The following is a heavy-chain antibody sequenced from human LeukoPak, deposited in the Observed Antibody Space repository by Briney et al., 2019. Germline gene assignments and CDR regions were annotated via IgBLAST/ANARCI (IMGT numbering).Heavy chain of an antibody. D-gene: IGHD2-2*01. J-gene: IGHJ6*02. CDR1: GYTFTGYY. CDR2: INPNSGGT. CDR3: ARGYCSSTNCYAHYYYGMDV. Sequence: ASVKVSCKASGYTFTGYYMHWVRQAPGQGLEWMGWINPNSGGTNYAQKFQGRVTMTRDTSITTAYMELSRLRSDDTAVYYCARGYCSSTNCYAHYYYGMDVWGQGTTVTVSS. V-gene: IGHV1-2*02.